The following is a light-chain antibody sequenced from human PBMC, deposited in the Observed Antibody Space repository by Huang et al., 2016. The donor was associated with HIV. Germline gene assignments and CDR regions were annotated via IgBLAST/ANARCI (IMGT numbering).Light chain of an antibody. Sequence: AIQMTQSPSSLSASIGDTVTITCRASQGIRVDLGWFQQKPGKAPKLLIYAASTLQSGVPSRVSGSASGTDFFTLTINNLQPEDYATYFCLQDYNYPITFGQGTSLDI. V-gene: IGKV1-6*02. CDR3: LQDYNYPIT. J-gene: IGKJ5*01. CDR1: QGIRVD. CDR2: AAS.